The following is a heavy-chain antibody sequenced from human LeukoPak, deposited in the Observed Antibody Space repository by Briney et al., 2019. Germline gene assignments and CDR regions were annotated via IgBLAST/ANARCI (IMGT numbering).Heavy chain of an antibody. CDR3: TRGAPPADVFDI. D-gene: IGHD1-26*01. Sequence: GESLRLSCAASGFTFSVTWMSWVRQAPGRGLEWVGRFKSKAAGGTTDYAAPVAGRFTISRDDSKNMLYLQMNSLKTEDTAVYYCTRGAPPADVFDIWGQGTMVTVSS. J-gene: IGHJ3*02. V-gene: IGHV3-15*01. CDR1: GFTFSVTW. CDR2: FKSKAAGGTT.